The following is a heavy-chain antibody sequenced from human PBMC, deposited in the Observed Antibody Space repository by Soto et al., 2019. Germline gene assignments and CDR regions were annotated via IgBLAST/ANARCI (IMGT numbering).Heavy chain of an antibody. CDR3: ARGSYYELIRNYYYMDV. CDR2: IYYSGST. Sequence: QVQLQESGPGLVKPSEPLSLNCTVSGDSISGHYWSWVRQTPGKGLELIGYIYYSGSTNSNPSLKSRVTISVDTSKNQFSLRVTSVPAAATAVYYCARGSYYELIRNYYYMDVLGKGTTVTVSS. CDR1: GDSISGHY. J-gene: IGHJ6*03. V-gene: IGHV4-59*08. D-gene: IGHD3-16*01.